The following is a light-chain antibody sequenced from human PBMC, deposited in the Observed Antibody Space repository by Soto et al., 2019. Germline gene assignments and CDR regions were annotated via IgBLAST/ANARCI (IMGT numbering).Light chain of an antibody. J-gene: IGLJ1*01. CDR1: SSDVGSYKD. Sequence: QSALAQPRSVSGSPGPSVTISCTGTSSDVGSYKDVSWYQHHPGKVPKLMIYDVSERPSGVPDRFSGSKSGNTASLTISGLQAEDEAIYYCCAYADTFYVFGTGTKVTVL. V-gene: IGLV2-11*01. CDR2: DVS. CDR3: CAYADTFYV.